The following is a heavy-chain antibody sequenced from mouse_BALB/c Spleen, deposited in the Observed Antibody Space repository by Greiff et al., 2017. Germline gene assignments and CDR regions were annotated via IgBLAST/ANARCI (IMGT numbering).Heavy chain of an antibody. Sequence: EVQLQQSGAELVKPGASVKLSCTASGFNIKDTYMHWVKQRPEQGLEWIGRIDPANGNTKYDPKFQGKATITAHTSSNTAYLQLSSLTSEDTAVYYCARDPVYYGNYYAMDYWGQGTSVTVSS. J-gene: IGHJ4*01. D-gene: IGHD2-1*01. CDR2: IDPANGNT. V-gene: IGHV14-3*02. CDR3: ARDPVYYGNYYAMDY. CDR1: GFNIKDTY.